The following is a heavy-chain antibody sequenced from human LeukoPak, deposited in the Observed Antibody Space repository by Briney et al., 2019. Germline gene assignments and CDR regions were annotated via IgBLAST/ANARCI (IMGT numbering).Heavy chain of an antibody. CDR1: GGSIRNYY. CDR3: VRGDHFGSGRYHY. CDR2: IYYSGTT. Sequence: SETLSLTCTVSGGSIRNYYWSWIRQSPGKGLEWIGCIYYSGTTNYNPSLKGRVTISVDTSNNQFSLKVSSVTAADTAVYYCVRGDHFGSGRYHYWGQGTLVTVSS. D-gene: IGHD3-10*01. V-gene: IGHV4-59*01. J-gene: IGHJ4*02.